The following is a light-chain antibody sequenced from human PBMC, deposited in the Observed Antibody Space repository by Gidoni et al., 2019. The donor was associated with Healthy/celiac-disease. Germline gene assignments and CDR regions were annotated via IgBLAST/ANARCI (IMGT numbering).Light chain of an antibody. Sequence: QLVLTQSPSASASLGASVKLTCYAIAWHQQQPEKGPRYLMKLNSDGSHSKGDGIPDRFSGSSSGAERYLTISSLQSEDEADYYCQTWGTGIRVFGGGTKLTVL. CDR3: QTWGTGIRV. CDR2: LNSDGSH. V-gene: IGLV4-69*01. J-gene: IGLJ3*02. CDR1: A.